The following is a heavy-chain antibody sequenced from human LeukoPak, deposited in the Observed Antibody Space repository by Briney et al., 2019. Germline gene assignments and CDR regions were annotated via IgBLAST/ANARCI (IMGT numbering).Heavy chain of an antibody. D-gene: IGHD3-10*01. CDR1: GYTFTSYA. CDR2: INAGNGNT. V-gene: IGHV1-3*01. J-gene: IGHJ5*02. Sequence: ASVKVSCKAYGYTFTSYAMHWVRQAPGQGLEWMGWINAGNGNTKYSQKFQGRVTITRDTSTSTAYMELRSLKSDDTAVYYCARDVGYYGSGDLDLWGQGTLVIVSS. CDR3: ARDVGYYGSGDLDL.